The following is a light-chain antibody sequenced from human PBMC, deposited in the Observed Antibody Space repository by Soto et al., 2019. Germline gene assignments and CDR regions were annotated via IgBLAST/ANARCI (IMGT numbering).Light chain of an antibody. J-gene: IGKJ1*01. V-gene: IGKV1-5*01. CDR1: QSISSW. CDR3: QQYNTYPWT. Sequence: DIQVTQSPSTLSASVGDRVTFTCRASQSISSWLAWYQQKPGRAPKLLIYDASTLESGVPSRFSGSGSGTEFTLTIRRLQPDDFAPYYCQQYNTYPWTFGQGTKVDSK. CDR2: DAS.